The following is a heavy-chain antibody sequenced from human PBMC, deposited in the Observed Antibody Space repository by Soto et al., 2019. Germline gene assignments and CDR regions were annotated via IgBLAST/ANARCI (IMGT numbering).Heavy chain of an antibody. CDR2: VNPKTGDT. Sequence: ASVKVSCKTSGYTFTGYYLNWVRQAPGRGLEWVGWVNPKTGDTNNAQKFQGRVTMTTDTSISTGYMELSGLKSDDTAVYYCVTGDHLVRWGQGTRVTVSS. CDR3: VTGDHLVR. V-gene: IGHV1-2*02. D-gene: IGHD6-6*01. J-gene: IGHJ4*02. CDR1: GYTFTGYY.